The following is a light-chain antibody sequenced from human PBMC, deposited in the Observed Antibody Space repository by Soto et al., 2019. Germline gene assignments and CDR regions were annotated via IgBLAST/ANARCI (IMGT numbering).Light chain of an antibody. CDR2: GAS. J-gene: IGKJ5*01. CDR3: PQYNNWPPVT. V-gene: IGKV3-15*01. Sequence: DILMIHSPCTLSVSPGEGATLSCSSSQSVSSNLAWYRQRPGQAPRLLIYGASTRATGIPARFSGSGSGTEFILTISSLHSEDFAVYYCPQYNNWPPVTFGQGTRLEIK. CDR1: QSVSSN.